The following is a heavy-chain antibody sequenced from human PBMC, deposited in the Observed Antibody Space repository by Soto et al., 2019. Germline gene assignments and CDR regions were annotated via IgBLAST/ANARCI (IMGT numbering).Heavy chain of an antibody. CDR2: ISYDGSNK. J-gene: IGHJ6*02. Sequence: QVQLVESGGGVVQPGRSLRLSCTASGFTFSSYGMHWVRQAPGKGLEWVAVISYDGSNKDYADSVKGRFTISRDNSRNTLYVQMNSLRAEDTAVYYCAKDMAAAVQYYYYGMDVWGQGTTVTVSS. CDR3: AKDMAAAVQYYYYGMDV. D-gene: IGHD6-13*01. V-gene: IGHV3-30*18. CDR1: GFTFSSYG.